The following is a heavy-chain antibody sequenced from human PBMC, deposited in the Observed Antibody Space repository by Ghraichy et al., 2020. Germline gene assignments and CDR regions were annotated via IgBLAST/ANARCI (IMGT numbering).Heavy chain of an antibody. CDR3: ARRHQLLYRGPHNWFDP. Sequence: SETLSLTCTVSGGSISDYFWSWIRQPPGKGLEWIGYISYSGSTNYNDSLKSRVTMSLDTSKSHFSLKLSSVTTADTAVYYCARRHQLLYRGPHNWFDPWGQGILVTVSS. D-gene: IGHD2-2*02. V-gene: IGHV4-59*01. J-gene: IGHJ5*02. CDR2: ISYSGST. CDR1: GGSISDYF.